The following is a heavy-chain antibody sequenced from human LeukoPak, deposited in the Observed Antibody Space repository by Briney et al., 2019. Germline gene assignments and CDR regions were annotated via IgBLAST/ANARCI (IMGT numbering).Heavy chain of an antibody. J-gene: IGHJ6*02. CDR2: VSAYNGNT. CDR3: ARAYYYDSSGYPYYYYGMDV. V-gene: IGHV1-18*01. CDR1: GYTFTSYG. D-gene: IGHD3-22*01. Sequence: GASVKVSCKASGYTFTSYGISWVRQAPGQGLEWMGWVSAYNGNTNYAQKLQGRVTMTTDTSTSTAYMELRSLRSDDTAVYYCARAYYYDSSGYPYYYYGMDVWGQGTTVTVSS.